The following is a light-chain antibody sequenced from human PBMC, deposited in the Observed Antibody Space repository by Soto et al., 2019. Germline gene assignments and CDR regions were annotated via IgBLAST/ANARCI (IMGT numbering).Light chain of an antibody. CDR1: QGISSA. J-gene: IGKJ5*01. Sequence: IHITHSPSTLSSSVLYIFTITCLASQGISSALAWYQQKPGKAPKLLIYDASSLESGVPSRFSGSGSGTDFTLTISSLQPEDFATYYCQQFNNYPITFGQGTRLEIK. CDR2: DAS. V-gene: IGKV1D-13*01. CDR3: QQFNNYPIT.